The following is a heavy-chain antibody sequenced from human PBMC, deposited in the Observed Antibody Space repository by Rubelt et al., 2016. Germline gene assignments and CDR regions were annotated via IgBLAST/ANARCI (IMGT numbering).Heavy chain of an antibody. CDR3: ARAHHDARAFDI. J-gene: IGHJ3*02. D-gene: IGHD1-1*01. Sequence: EVQLVESGGGLVQPGGSLRLSCAASGFTFSSYDMHWVRQATGKGLEWVAAIGTAGDTYYPGAVKGRFTSSRGNAKNSLYLQMNSLRAGDTAVYYCARAHHDARAFDIWGQGTMVTVSS. V-gene: IGHV3-13*04. CDR1: GFTFSSYD. CDR2: IGTAGDT.